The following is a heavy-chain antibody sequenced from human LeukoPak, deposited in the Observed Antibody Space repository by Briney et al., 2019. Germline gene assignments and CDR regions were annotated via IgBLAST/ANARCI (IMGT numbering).Heavy chain of an antibody. V-gene: IGHV3-7*01. J-gene: IGHJ3*02. CDR3: ARDFYGDYALSAFDI. Sequence: PGGSLRLSCAASGFTFSSYWMSWVRQAPGKGLEWVANIKQDGSEKYYVDSVKGRFTISRDNAKNSLYLQMNSLRAEGTAVYYCARDFYGDYALSAFDIWGQGTMVTVSS. D-gene: IGHD4-17*01. CDR2: IKQDGSEK. CDR1: GFTFSSYW.